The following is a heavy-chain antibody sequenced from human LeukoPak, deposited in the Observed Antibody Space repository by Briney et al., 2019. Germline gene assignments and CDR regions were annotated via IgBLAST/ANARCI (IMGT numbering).Heavy chain of an antibody. J-gene: IGHJ4*02. CDR1: GFIFSSYV. D-gene: IGHD3-22*01. V-gene: IGHV3-30-3*01. CDR3: ARAEYSYDSSGFHLYDY. Sequence: GGSLRLSCAASGFIFSSYVMHWVRQAPGKGLEWVAVISYDGSNKYYADSVMGRFTISRDNSKNTLYLQMNSLRAEDTAVYYCARAEYSYDSSGFHLYDYWGQGTLVTVSS. CDR2: ISYDGSNK.